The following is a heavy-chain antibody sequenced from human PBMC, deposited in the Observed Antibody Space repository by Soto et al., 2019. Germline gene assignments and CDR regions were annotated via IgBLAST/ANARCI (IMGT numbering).Heavy chain of an antibody. CDR3: ARGVRGHYGFDV. Sequence: XXSLRLSCAASGFTFSDYWIHWVLQAPGKGLVWVSRIKFDGSSANYADSVKGRFTISRDNARDTVYLQMNSMRAEDTAVYYCARGVRGHYGFDVWGQGTMVTVSS. CDR2: IKFDGSSA. D-gene: IGHD3-10*01. J-gene: IGHJ3*01. V-gene: IGHV3-74*01. CDR1: GFTFSDYW.